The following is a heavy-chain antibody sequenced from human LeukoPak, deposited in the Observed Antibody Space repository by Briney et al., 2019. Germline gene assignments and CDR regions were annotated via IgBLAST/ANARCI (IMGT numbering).Heavy chain of an antibody. J-gene: IGHJ4*02. V-gene: IGHV4-30-2*01. Sequence: SETLSLTCAVSGGSISSGGYSWSWIRQPPGKGLEWIGYIYHSGSTYYNPSLKSRVTISVDRSKNQFSLKLSSVTAADTAVYYCARGGWAWVDPSDSSGYYYFDYWGQGTLVTVSS. CDR2: IYHSGST. CDR1: GGSISSGGYS. D-gene: IGHD3-22*01. CDR3: ARGGWAWVDPSDSSGYYYFDY.